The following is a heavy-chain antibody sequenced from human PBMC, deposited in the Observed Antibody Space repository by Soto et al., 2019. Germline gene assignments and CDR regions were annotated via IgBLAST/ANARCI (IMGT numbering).Heavy chain of an antibody. Sequence: QVQLQESGPGLVKPSGTLSLTCAVSGGSISSNYWWSWVRQPPGKGLEWMGEIYHSGSTNYNPSLKSRVTTSVDKAKNQFSLNLNSVTAADTAVYYCARRNTVILDWGQGTLVTVSS. J-gene: IGHJ4*02. CDR2: IYHSGST. D-gene: IGHD2-21*01. CDR3: ARRNTVILD. CDR1: GGSISSNYW. V-gene: IGHV4-4*02.